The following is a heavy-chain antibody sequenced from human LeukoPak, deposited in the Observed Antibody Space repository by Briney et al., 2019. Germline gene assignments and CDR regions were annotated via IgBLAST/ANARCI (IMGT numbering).Heavy chain of an antibody. D-gene: IGHD3-9*01. J-gene: IGHJ5*02. CDR1: GFTFSSYN. CDR3: ATNLNSWFDP. Sequence: GGSLRLSCAASGFTFSSYNMNWVRQAPGKGLEWVSSISSSSSYIYYADSLKGRFTISRDNAKNSLFLQMNSLRAEDTAVYYCATNLNSWFDPRAQGTLVSVT. V-gene: IGHV3-21*01. CDR2: ISSSSSYI.